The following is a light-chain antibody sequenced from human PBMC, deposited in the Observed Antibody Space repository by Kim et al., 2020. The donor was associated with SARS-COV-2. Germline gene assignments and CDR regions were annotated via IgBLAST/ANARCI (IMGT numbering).Light chain of an antibody. Sequence: PGKTARITCGGNNMGSKIVHWYQQKPGQAPVLVIYYDSDRPSGIPERFSGSNSGNTATLTISRVEAGDEADYYCQVWDSSSDHSWVFGGGTQLTVL. V-gene: IGLV3-21*04. J-gene: IGLJ3*02. CDR3: QVWDSSSDHSWV. CDR1: NMGSKI. CDR2: YDS.